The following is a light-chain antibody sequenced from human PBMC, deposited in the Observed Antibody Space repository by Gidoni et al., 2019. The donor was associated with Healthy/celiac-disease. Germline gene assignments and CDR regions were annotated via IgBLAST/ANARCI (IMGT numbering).Light chain of an antibody. CDR1: SLRSYY. CDR3: NSRDSSGNLYV. J-gene: IGLJ1*01. V-gene: IGLV3-19*01. CDR2: GKN. Sequence: SSELTQDPAVSVALGQTVRITCQGDSLRSYYASWYQQKPGQAPVLVIYGKNNRPSGIPDRCSGSSSGKTASLTITGAQAEDEADYYCNSRDSSGNLYVFGTGTKVTVL.